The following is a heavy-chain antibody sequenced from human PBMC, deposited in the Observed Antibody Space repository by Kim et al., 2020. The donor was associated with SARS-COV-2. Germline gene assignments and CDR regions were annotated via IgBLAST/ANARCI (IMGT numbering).Heavy chain of an antibody. D-gene: IGHD6-13*01. CDR3: ARMLAAARLRGYYYGMDV. V-gene: IGHV3-33*01. J-gene: IGHJ6*02. Sequence: GGSLRLSCAASGFTFSSYGMHWVRQAPGKGLEWVAVIWYDGSNKYYADSVKGRFTISRDNSKNTLYLQMNSLRAEDTAVYYCARMLAAARLRGYYYGMDVWGQGTTVTVSS. CDR1: GFTFSSYG. CDR2: IWYDGSNK.